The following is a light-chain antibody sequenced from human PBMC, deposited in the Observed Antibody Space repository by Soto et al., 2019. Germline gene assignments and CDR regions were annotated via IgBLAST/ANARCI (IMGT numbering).Light chain of an antibody. CDR3: CSYAGSYTLV. CDR2: DVI. CDR1: SSDVGAYIY. J-gene: IGLJ1*01. Sequence: QSALTQPRSVSGTPGQSVTFSCTGTSSDVGAYIYVSWYPQHPGKAPKLIIYDVIKRPSGVSDRISGSQSGNTASLTISGLQAEDEAEYYCCSYAGSYTLVFGTGTKV. V-gene: IGLV2-11*01.